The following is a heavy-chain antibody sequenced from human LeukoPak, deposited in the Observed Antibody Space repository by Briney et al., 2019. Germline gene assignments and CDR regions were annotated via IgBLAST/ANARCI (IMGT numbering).Heavy chain of an antibody. J-gene: IGHJ3*02. CDR1: GFSFSSYA. V-gene: IGHV3-23*01. D-gene: IGHD5-12*01. Sequence: GGSLRLSCAASGFSFSSYAMSWVRQAPGKGLEWVSGISDSGDSTYYADSVQGRFTVSRDNCKNTLYLQMNSLRAEDTAVYYCAHMVDIVATIREVAFDIWGQGTMVTVSS. CDR2: ISDSGDST. CDR3: AHMVDIVATIREVAFDI.